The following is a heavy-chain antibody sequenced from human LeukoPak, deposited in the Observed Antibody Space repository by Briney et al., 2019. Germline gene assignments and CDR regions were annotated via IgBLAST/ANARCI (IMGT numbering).Heavy chain of an antibody. CDR2: IYYSGST. CDR3: ARARGGYCSSTSCYGGNDDFDI. J-gene: IGHJ3*02. Sequence: SETLSLTCTVSGGSISSYYWSWIRQPPGKGLEWIGYIYYSGSTNYNPSLKSRVTISVDTSKNQFSLKLSSVTAADTAVYYCARARGGYCSSTSCYGGNDDFDIWGQGTMVTVSS. CDR1: GGSISSYY. D-gene: IGHD2-2*01. V-gene: IGHV4-59*01.